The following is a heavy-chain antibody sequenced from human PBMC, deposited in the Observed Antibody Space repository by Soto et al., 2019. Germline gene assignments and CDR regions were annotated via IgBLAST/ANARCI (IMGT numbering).Heavy chain of an antibody. V-gene: IGHV1-3*01. J-gene: IGHJ6*03. CDR1: GYTFTNFA. CDR3: ARDPSRFLPAIMAFMDF. Sequence: QVQLVQSGAEVRKPGASVKVSCKASGYTFTNFAIHWVRQAPGQRLEWMGWFNAANGYTKYSQNFQGRVTITRDTSASTAYMELSSLRSEDTAVYYCARDPSRFLPAIMAFMDFWGKGTTVTVSS. D-gene: IGHD3-3*01. CDR2: FNAANGYT.